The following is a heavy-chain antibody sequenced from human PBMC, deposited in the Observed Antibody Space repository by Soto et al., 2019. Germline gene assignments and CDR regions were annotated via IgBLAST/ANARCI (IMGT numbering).Heavy chain of an antibody. CDR1: GDSISSYY. V-gene: IGHV4-59*01. Sequence: QVQLQESGPGLVKPSETLSLTCIVSGDSISSYYWSWIRQPPGKGLEWIGYIYDSETAKYNPSLKNRVTISIDTSSNQFSLKLSPVIAADTAVYYCARERSIGAEYYYYMDVWGKGTTVTVSS. J-gene: IGHJ6*03. CDR2: IYDSETA. D-gene: IGHD3-3*01. CDR3: ARERSIGAEYYYYMDV.